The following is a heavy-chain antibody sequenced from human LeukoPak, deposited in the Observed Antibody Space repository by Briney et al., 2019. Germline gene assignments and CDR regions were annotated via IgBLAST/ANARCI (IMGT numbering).Heavy chain of an antibody. D-gene: IGHD3-10*01. J-gene: IGHJ4*02. V-gene: IGHV1-18*01. CDR2: ISAYNGNT. Sequence: ASVKVSCKASGYTFTSYGISRVRQAPGQGLEWMGWISAYNGNTNYAQKLQGRVTMTTDTSTSTAYMELRSLRSDDTAVYYCARDVRRGGSFDYWGQGTLVTVSS. CDR3: ARDVRRGGSFDY. CDR1: GYTFTSYG.